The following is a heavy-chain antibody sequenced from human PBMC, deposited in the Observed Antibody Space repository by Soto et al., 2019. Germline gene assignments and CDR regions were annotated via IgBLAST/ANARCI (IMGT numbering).Heavy chain of an antibody. V-gene: IGHV3-48*03. CDR2: ISSSGSTI. CDR1: GFTFSSYE. J-gene: IGHJ4*02. D-gene: IGHD3-22*01. CDR3: ARDQYYDSSGYFDY. Sequence: ESGGGLVQPGGSLRLSCAASGFTFSSYEMNWVRQAPGKGLEWVSYISSSGSTIYYADSVKGRFTISRDNAKNSLYLQMNSLRAEDTAVYYCARDQYYDSSGYFDYLGQGTLVTVSS.